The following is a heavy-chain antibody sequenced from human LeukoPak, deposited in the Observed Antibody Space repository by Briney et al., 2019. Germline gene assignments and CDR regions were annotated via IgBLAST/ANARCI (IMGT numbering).Heavy chain of an antibody. V-gene: IGHV4-61*02. CDR1: GGSISGGTYC. Sequence: SQTLSLTCPVSGGSISGGTYCCGWLRHPAGTGLEWIGRIYFTGSTNYNPSLKSRVTISVDMSKNPFSLKLSSLTAADTAVYYCARDLDTMVRGIIDIWGQGTMVTVSS. D-gene: IGHD3-10*01. J-gene: IGHJ3*02. CDR3: ARDLDTMVRGIIDI. CDR2: IYFTGST.